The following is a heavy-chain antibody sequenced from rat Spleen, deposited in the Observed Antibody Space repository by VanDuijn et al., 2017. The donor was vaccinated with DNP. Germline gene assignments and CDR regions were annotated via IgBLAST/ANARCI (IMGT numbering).Heavy chain of an antibody. V-gene: IGHV5-25*01. CDR1: GFTFSDNY. CDR3: ASRPPPTRGPFDY. J-gene: IGHJ2*01. Sequence: EVQLVESGGVLVQPGRSLKLSCAASGFTFSDNYMAWVRQAPGKGLEWVASITNTGGSTYYPDSVKGRFTISIDNAKSTLYLQMDSLRSEDTATYYCASRPPPTRGPFDYWGQGVAVTVSS. D-gene: IGHD1-4*01. CDR2: ITNTGGST.